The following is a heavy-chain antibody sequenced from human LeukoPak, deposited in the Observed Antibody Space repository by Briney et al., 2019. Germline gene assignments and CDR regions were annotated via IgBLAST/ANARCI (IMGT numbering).Heavy chain of an antibody. CDR1: GGTFSSYA. V-gene: IGHV1-69*04. J-gene: IGHJ4*02. CDR3: ASPPLSSGWRTEAPLDY. D-gene: IGHD6-19*01. CDR2: IIPILGIA. Sequence: ASVKVSCKASGGTFSSYAISWVRQAPGQGLEWMGRIIPILGIANYAQKFQGRVTITEDKSTSTAYMELSSLRSEDTAVYYCASPPLSSGWRTEAPLDYWGQGTLVTVSS.